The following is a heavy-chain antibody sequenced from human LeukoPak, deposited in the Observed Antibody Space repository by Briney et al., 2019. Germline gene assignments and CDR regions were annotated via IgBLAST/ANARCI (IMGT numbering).Heavy chain of an antibody. CDR3: ARDPHGSGSF. J-gene: IGHJ4*02. CDR1: GFTFRSYW. Sequence: PGGSLRLSCAASGFTFRSYWMHWVRQVPGKGLVWVSRINSDGGTTSYADSVKGRFTISRDNAKNTLFLQMNSLRAEDTAVYYCARDPHGSGSFWGQGTLVTVSS. CDR2: INSDGGTT. D-gene: IGHD3-10*01. V-gene: IGHV3-74*01.